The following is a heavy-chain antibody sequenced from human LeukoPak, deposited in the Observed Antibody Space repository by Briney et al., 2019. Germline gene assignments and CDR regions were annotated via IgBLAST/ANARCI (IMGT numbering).Heavy chain of an antibody. CDR2: INGGGAST. Sequence: XXPGKGXXXVSGINGGGASTYYADSVKGRFTISRDNSKNTLYLQMNSLRAEDTAVYYCAKIYSSSSYYFDYWGQGTLVTVSS. J-gene: IGHJ4*02. V-gene: IGHV3-23*01. CDR3: AKIYSSSSYYFDY. D-gene: IGHD6-13*01.